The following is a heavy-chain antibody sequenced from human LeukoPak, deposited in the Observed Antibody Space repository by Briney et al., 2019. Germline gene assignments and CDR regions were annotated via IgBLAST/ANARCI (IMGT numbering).Heavy chain of an antibody. J-gene: IGHJ4*02. CDR1: GYTFTGYY. CDR2: INPNSGGT. CDR3: ARVDCSGGSCYGYFDY. V-gene: IGHV1-2*02. D-gene: IGHD2-15*01. Sequence: ASVKVSCKASGYTFTGYYMHWVRQAPGQGLEWMGWINPNSGGTNYAQKFQGRVTMTRDTSISTAYMELSRLRSDDTAVYYCARVDCSGGSCYGYFDYWGQGTLVTVSS.